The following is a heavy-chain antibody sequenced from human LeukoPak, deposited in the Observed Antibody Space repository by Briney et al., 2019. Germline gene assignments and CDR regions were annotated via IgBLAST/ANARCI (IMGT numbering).Heavy chain of an antibody. V-gene: IGHV4-59*01. CDR2: IYYSGST. D-gene: IGHD3-22*01. J-gene: IGHJ6*02. Sequence: PSETLSLTRAVYGGSFSGYYWSWIRQPPGKGLEWIGYIYYSGSTNYNPSLKSRVTISVDTSKNQFSLNLSSVTAADTAMYYCARDRSPEGYYDSSHWDYYHGMDVWGQGTTVTVSS. CDR3: ARDRSPEGYYDSSHWDYYHGMDV. CDR1: GGSFSGYY.